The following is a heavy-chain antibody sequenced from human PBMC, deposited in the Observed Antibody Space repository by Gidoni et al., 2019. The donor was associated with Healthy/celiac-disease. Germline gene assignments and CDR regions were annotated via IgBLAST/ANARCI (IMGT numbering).Heavy chain of an antibody. J-gene: IGHJ3*02. CDR3: AREAWSDDYYGSGSHDAFDI. CDR2: IYYSGST. Sequence: QVHLQESGPGLVKPSETLSLTCTVSGGSISSYYWSWIRQPPGKGLEWIGYIYYSGSTNYNPSLKSRVTISVDTSKNQFSLKLSSVTAADTAVYYCAREAWSDDYYGSGSHDAFDIWGQGTMVTVSS. V-gene: IGHV4-59*01. CDR1: GGSISSYY. D-gene: IGHD3-10*01.